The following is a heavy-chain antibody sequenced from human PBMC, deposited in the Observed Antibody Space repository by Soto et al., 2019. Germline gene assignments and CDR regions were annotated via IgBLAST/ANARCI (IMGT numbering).Heavy chain of an antibody. CDR3: ARQGCSCERGY. CDR2: IYYSGST. J-gene: IGHJ4*02. D-gene: IGHD2-15*01. V-gene: IGHV4-39*01. Sequence: QLQLQESGPGLVKPSETLSLTCTVSGGSISSSSYYWGWIRQPPGKRLEWIGSIYYSGSTYYNPSFTSRVTISVATSKNQFSLMLRSVTAVDSAVYYCARQGCSCERGYWGQGTLVIVSS. CDR1: GGSISSSSYY.